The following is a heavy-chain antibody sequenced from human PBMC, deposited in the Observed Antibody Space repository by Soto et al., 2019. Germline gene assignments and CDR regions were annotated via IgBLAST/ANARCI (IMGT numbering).Heavy chain of an antibody. CDR1: GFTFSSYA. J-gene: IGHJ4*02. CDR2: ISGSGGST. CDR3: AKPPGGSSWYYFDY. Sequence: GGSLRLSCAASGFTFSSYAMSWVRQAPGKGLEWVSAISGSGGSTYYADSVKGRFTISRDNSKNTLYLQMNSRRAEDTAVYYCAKPPGGSSWYYFDYWGQGTLVTVSS. D-gene: IGHD6-13*01. V-gene: IGHV3-23*01.